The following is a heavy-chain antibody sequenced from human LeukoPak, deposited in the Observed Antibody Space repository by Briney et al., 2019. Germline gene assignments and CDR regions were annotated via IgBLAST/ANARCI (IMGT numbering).Heavy chain of an antibody. Sequence: SVKVSCKASGGTFSSYAISWVRQAPGQGLEWMGRIIPILGIANYAQKFQGRVTITADKSTSTAYMELSSLRSEDAAVYYCARDADPYRPFIAAAGFLYWGQGTLVTVSS. CDR1: GGTFSSYA. J-gene: IGHJ4*02. V-gene: IGHV1-69*04. CDR2: IIPILGIA. CDR3: ARDADPYRPFIAAAGFLY. D-gene: IGHD6-13*01.